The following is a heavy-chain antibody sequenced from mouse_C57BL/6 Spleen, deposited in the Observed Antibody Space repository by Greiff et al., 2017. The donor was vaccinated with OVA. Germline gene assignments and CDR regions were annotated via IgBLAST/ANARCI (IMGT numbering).Heavy chain of an antibody. J-gene: IGHJ2*01. CDR3: ARGDGNYKNFDY. CDR2: IDPSDSYT. V-gene: IGHV1-50*01. D-gene: IGHD2-1*01. CDR1: GYTFTSYW. Sequence: VQLQQPGAELVKPGASVKLSCKASGYTFTSYWMQWVKQRPGQGLEWIGEIDPSDSYTNYNQKFKGKATLTVDTSSSTAYMQLSSLTSEDSAVYYCARGDGNYKNFDYWGQGTTLTVSS.